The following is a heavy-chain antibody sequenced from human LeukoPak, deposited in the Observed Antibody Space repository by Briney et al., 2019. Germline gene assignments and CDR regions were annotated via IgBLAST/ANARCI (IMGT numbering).Heavy chain of an antibody. CDR2: MNQGGSAK. D-gene: IGHD3-16*01. Sequence: PGGSLRLSCAASGFTFSDSWMSWVRQAPGKGLEWVANMNQGGSAKGYVDSVKGRFTISRDNARNSLYLQMSSLRPEDTAVYYCATYTHSVAGDVWGQGTTVTVSS. CDR1: GFTFSDSW. J-gene: IGHJ6*02. CDR3: ATYTHSVAGDV. V-gene: IGHV3-7*01.